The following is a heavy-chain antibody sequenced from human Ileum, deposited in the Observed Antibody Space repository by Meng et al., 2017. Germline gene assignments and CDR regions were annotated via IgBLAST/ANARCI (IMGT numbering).Heavy chain of an antibody. Sequence: GESLKISCAASGFTFTNAWMSWVRQAPGKGLEWVSLIKSKHYGETTDHAAPVKGRFTISRDDSRSTLFLQMNSLKIEDTAVYYCAADVPGLGSGEFDYWGQGMVVTVAS. V-gene: IGHV3-15*01. CDR2: IKSKHYGETT. CDR1: GFTFTNAW. J-gene: IGHJ4*02. CDR3: AADVPGLGSGEFDY. D-gene: IGHD3-16*01.